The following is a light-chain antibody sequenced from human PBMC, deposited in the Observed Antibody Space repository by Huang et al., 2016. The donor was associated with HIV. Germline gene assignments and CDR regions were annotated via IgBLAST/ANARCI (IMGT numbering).Light chain of an antibody. CDR3: QQGNSLPPWT. CDR1: QGISNW. J-gene: IGKJ1*01. CDR2: AAS. Sequence: DIQMTQSPSSVSASVGDRATITCRASQGISNWLAWYQQKPGKAPKLLIYAASSLQSGVPSRFSGSGSGTNFTLTITSLQPEDFETYYCQQGNSLPPWTFGQGTKVEIK. V-gene: IGKV1D-12*01.